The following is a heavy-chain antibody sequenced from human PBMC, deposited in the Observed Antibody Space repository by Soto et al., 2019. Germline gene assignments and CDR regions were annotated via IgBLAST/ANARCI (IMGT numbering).Heavy chain of an antibody. CDR1: GGTFSTYA. CDR3: GSGIPGGHQQKNTGNPG. Sequence: QVQLVQSGAEVKKPESSVKVSCKAPGGTFSTYAISWVRQAPGQGLEWMGGIIPMFGTANYAQRFQDRVTFPGNKPTTKVTRELSGVRSETAAVFFGGSGIPGGHQQKNTGNPGWGQGPLVTVS. V-gene: IGHV1-69*14. D-gene: IGHD1-1*01. J-gene: IGHJ4*02. CDR2: IIPMFGTA.